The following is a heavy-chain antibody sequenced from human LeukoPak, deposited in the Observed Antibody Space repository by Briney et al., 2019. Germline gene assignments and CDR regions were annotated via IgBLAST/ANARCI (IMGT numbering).Heavy chain of an antibody. CDR1: GFTFSNAW. CDR3: AKDLSWSPPYSY. V-gene: IGHV3-15*01. J-gene: IGHJ4*02. D-gene: IGHD6-13*01. Sequence: PGGSLRLSCAASGFTFSNAWMNWVRQAPGKGLEWVGRIKSKTDGGTTDYAAPVKGRFTISRDDSKNTLYLQMNSLKTEDTAVYFCAKDLSWSPPYSYWGQGTLVTVPS. CDR2: IKSKTDGGTT.